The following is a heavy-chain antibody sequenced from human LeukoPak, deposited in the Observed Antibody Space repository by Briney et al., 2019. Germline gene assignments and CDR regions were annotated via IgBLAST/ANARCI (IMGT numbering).Heavy chain of an antibody. D-gene: IGHD6-13*01. V-gene: IGHV3-66*01. CDR3: ARAPVAAAGSWYFDC. CDR1: GLTVNSNY. Sequence: GGSLRLSCAASGLTVNSNYMSWVRQAPGKGLEWVSVLYSGGSTYYADSVKGRFTISRDNSKNTLYLQMNSLRVEDTAVYYCARAPVAAAGSWYFDCWGQGTLVTVSS. J-gene: IGHJ4*02. CDR2: LYSGGST.